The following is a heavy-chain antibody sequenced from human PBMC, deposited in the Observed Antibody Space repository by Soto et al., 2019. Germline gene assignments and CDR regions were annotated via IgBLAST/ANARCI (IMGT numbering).Heavy chain of an antibody. CDR2: IYNSGST. D-gene: IGHD1-1*01. CDR3: ARANDLNAFDI. J-gene: IGHJ3*02. V-gene: IGHV3-53*04. Sequence: PGGSLRLSCAASGVIATAKDMNWVRQAPGGVLEWVAVIYNSGSTYHADSVKGRFTISRHDSKNTLYLQMDSLRPEDTAVYYCARANDLNAFDIWGQGTMVTVSS. CDR1: GVIATAKD.